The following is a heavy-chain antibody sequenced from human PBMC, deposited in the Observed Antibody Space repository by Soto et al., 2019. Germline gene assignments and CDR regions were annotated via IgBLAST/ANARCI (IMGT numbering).Heavy chain of an antibody. D-gene: IGHD2-15*01. CDR2: INAGNGNT. Sequence: QVQLVQSGAEVKKPGASVKVSCKASGYTFTSYAMHWVRQAPGQRLEWMGWINAGNGNTKYSQKFQGRVTITRDKSVSTAYMELSSLRSEDTAVYYCAREGCSGGSCYSDWFDPWGQGTLVTVSS. CDR1: GYTFTSYA. J-gene: IGHJ5*02. V-gene: IGHV1-3*01. CDR3: AREGCSGGSCYSDWFDP.